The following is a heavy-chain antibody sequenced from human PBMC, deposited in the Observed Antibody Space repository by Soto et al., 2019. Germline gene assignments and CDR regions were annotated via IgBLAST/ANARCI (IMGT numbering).Heavy chain of an antibody. CDR2: IYYSGST. Sequence: PLEILSLPWSVFGGKIGDLGCHRSLKRQHPGKGLEWIGYIYYSGSTYYNPSLKSRVTISVDTSKNQFSLKLSSVTAADTAVYYCAREKSITMARDKSLNWFDPWGQGTLVTVSS. J-gene: IGHJ5*02. V-gene: IGHV4-31*02. CDR1: GGKIGDLGCH. D-gene: IGHD3-10*01. CDR3: AREKSITMARDKSLNWFDP.